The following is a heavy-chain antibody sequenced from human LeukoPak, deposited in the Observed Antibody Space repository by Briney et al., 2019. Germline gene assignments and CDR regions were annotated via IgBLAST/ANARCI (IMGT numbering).Heavy chain of an antibody. CDR2: MYYSGST. CDR3: ARLGGDGYSFAGLSPPMWYNGFDP. Sequence: PSETLSLTCTVSGGSISSTIYYWGWIRQPPGKGLEWIGTMYYSGSTYYNPSLKSRVTISIDTSKNQFSLRLRSVTAADTALYYCARLGGDGYSFAGLSPPMWYNGFDPWGQGTLVTVSS. J-gene: IGHJ5*02. CDR1: GGSISSTIYY. D-gene: IGHD5-24*01. V-gene: IGHV4-39*01.